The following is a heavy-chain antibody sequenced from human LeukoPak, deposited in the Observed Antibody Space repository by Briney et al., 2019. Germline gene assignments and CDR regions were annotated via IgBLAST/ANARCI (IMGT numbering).Heavy chain of an antibody. V-gene: IGHV1-69*13. D-gene: IGHD3-10*01. CDR3: AREREVRGVYGMDV. J-gene: IGHJ6*02. CDR1: GGTFNSYA. CDR2: IIPIFGTA. Sequence: PEASVKVSCKASGGTFNSYAISWVRQAPGQGLEWMGGIIPIFGTANYAQKFQGRVTITADESTSTAYMELSSLRSEDTAVYYCAREREVRGVYGMDVWGQGTTVTVSS.